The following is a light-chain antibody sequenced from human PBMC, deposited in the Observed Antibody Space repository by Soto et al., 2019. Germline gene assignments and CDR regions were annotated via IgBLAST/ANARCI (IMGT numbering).Light chain of an antibody. CDR2: NNN. CDR1: SSNIGNNS. Sequence: QSVLTQPPSASGTPGQRVTISCSGSSSNIGNNSVNWYQQLPGTAPKPLIYNNNQRPSGVPDRFSGSKSGTSASLAISGLQSEDEADYYCAAWDDSLNGWVFGGGTKLTVL. CDR3: AAWDDSLNGWV. J-gene: IGLJ3*02. V-gene: IGLV1-44*01.